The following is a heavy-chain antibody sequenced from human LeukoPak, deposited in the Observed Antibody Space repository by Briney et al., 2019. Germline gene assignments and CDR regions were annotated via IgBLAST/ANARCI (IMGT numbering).Heavy chain of an antibody. CDR2: ISGSGGST. CDR1: GFTFSGYA. J-gene: IGHJ4*02. Sequence: GGSLRLSCAASGFTFSGYAMSWVRQAPGKGLEWVSAISGSGGSTYYADSVKGRFTISRDNSKNTLYLQMNSLRAEDTAVYYCAKRSKLSCSSTSCPLDYWGQGTLVTVSS. D-gene: IGHD2-2*01. V-gene: IGHV3-23*01. CDR3: AKRSKLSCSSTSCPLDY.